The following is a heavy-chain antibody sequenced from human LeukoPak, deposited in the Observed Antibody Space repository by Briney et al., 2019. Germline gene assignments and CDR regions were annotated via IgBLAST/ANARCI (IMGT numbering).Heavy chain of an antibody. V-gene: IGHV1-3*01. J-gene: IGHJ4*02. Sequence: ASVKVSCKASGYTFTSYAMHWVRQAPGQRLEWMGWINAGNGNTKYSQKFQGRVTITRDTSASTAYMELSSLRSGDTAVYYCATYYDSSGTFDYWGQGTLVTVSS. CDR1: GYTFTSYA. CDR2: INAGNGNT. CDR3: ATYYDSSGTFDY. D-gene: IGHD3-22*01.